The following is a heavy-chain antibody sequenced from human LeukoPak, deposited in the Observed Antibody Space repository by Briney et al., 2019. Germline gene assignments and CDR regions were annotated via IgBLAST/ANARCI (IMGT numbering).Heavy chain of an antibody. Sequence: GASVKVSCKASGYTFTGYYIYWVRQAPGQGLEWMGWINPDSGGTNNAQKFQGRVTMTRDTSISTAYMEVSSLRSDDTAVYYCARATKVVSGKAAWFDPWGQGTPVTVSS. CDR1: GYTFTGYY. CDR2: INPDSGGT. J-gene: IGHJ5*02. CDR3: ARATKVVSGKAAWFDP. D-gene: IGHD6-19*01. V-gene: IGHV1-2*02.